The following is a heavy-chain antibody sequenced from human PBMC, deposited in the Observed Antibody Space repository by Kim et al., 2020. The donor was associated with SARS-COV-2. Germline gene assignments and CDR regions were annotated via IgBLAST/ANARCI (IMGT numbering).Heavy chain of an antibody. J-gene: IGHJ6*02. CDR1: GFTFSSYS. V-gene: IGHV3-21*01. CDR2: ISSSSSYI. Sequence: GGSLRLSCAASGFTFSSYSMNWVRQAPGKGLEWVSSISSSSSYIYYADSVKGRFTISRDNAKNSLYLQMNSLRAEDTAVYYCAREEEIFSGSYYTDYYYGMDVWGQGTTVTVSS. D-gene: IGHD3-10*01. CDR3: AREEEIFSGSYYTDYYYGMDV.